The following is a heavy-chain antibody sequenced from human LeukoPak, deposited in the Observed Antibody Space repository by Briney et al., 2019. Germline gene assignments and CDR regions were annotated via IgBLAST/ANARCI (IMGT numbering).Heavy chain of an antibody. CDR1: GGSISSSSYY. Sequence: SETLSLTCTVSGGSISSSSYYWGWIRQPPGKGLEWIGSIYYSGSTYYNPSLKSRVTISVDTSKNQFSLKLSSVTAADTAVYYCARVPIVVVTAISASFDYWGQGTLVTVSS. D-gene: IGHD2-21*02. J-gene: IGHJ4*02. V-gene: IGHV4-39*07. CDR3: ARVPIVVVTAISASFDY. CDR2: IYYSGST.